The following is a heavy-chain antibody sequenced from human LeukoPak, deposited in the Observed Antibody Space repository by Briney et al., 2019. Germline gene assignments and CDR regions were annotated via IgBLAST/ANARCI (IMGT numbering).Heavy chain of an antibody. J-gene: IGHJ4*02. CDR3: ARSGRCLQLGGGDYFDY. CDR1: GHTFTGYY. V-gene: IGHV1-2*02. Sequence: ASVKVSCKASGHTFTGYYMHWVRHGPGQGLEWRGWSNPNSGGTNYAQKFQCRVTMTRDTSISTAYIELSRLRSDDTAVYYCARSGRCLQLGGGDYFDYWGQGTLVTESS. D-gene: IGHD5-24*01. CDR2: SNPNSGGT.